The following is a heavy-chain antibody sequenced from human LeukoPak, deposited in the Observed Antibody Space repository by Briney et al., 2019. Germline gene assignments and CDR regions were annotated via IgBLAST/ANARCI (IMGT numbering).Heavy chain of an antibody. Sequence: GGSLRLSCAASGFTFSSYSMNWVRQAPGKGLEWVSSISSSSYIYYADSVKGRFTISRDNAKNSLYLQMNSLRSEDTAVYYCARSPLGYCSSTSCPTLQLDPWGQGTLVTVSS. J-gene: IGHJ5*02. CDR1: GFTFSSYS. V-gene: IGHV3-21*04. CDR2: ISSSSYI. D-gene: IGHD2-2*01. CDR3: ARSPLGYCSSTSCPTLQLDP.